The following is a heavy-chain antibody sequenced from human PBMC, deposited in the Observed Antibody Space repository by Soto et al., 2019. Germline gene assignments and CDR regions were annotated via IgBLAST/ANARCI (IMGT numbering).Heavy chain of an antibody. CDR2: IWYDGSNK. D-gene: IGHD3-22*01. V-gene: IGHV3-33*01. J-gene: IGHJ4*02. CDR3: ARDGSAYYDSSGYYKRFDY. CDR1: GFTFSSYG. Sequence: SLRLSCAASGFTFSSYGMHWVRPAPGKGLEWVAVIWYDGSNKYYADSVKGRFTISRDNSKNTLYLQMNSLRAEDTAVYYCARDGSAYYDSSGYYKRFDYWGQGTLVTVSS.